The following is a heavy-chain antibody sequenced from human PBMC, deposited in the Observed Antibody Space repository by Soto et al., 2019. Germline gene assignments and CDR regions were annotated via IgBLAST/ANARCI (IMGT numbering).Heavy chain of an antibody. CDR1: GFTFSNAW. V-gene: IGHV3-15*01. D-gene: IGHD6-19*01. CDR2: IKSKTDGGTT. Sequence: GGSLRLSCAASGFTFSNAWMSWVRQAPGKGLEWVGRIKSKTDGGTTDYAAPVKGRFTISRDDSKNTLYLQMNSLKTEDTAVYYCTTERGSSGWYRADAFDIWGQGTMVTVSS. J-gene: IGHJ3*02. CDR3: TTERGSSGWYRADAFDI.